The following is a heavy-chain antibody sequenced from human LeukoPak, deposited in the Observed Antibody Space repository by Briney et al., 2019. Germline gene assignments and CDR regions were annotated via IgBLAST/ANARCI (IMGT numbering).Heavy chain of an antibody. V-gene: IGHV4-38-2*01. Sequence: AETLTLTCAVSGYSISSGDYRGWIRPPPGKGLEGIGIIYHSGNTYHNPSVRSRVTISGDTSKNHFSLKLSSVTAADTAVYYCARLQDYGDYDRYAYYYYSYIDVWGKGTTVTVSS. CDR2: IYHSGNT. D-gene: IGHD4-17*01. CDR1: GYSISSGDY. CDR3: ARLQDYGDYDRYAYYYYSYIDV. J-gene: IGHJ6*03.